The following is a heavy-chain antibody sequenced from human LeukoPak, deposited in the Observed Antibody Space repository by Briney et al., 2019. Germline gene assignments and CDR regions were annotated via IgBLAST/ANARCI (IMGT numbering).Heavy chain of an antibody. V-gene: IGHV4-61*02. CDR2: ISSSGST. CDR1: GDSISSGDYY. Sequence: SETLSLTCTVSGDSISSGDYYWSWIRQPAGKGLEWIGRISSSGSTNYNPSLKSRVTISVDTSKNQFSLKLSSVTAADTAVYYCARAVGRWLQLPNFDYWGQGTLVTVSS. CDR3: ARAVGRWLQLPNFDY. D-gene: IGHD5-24*01. J-gene: IGHJ4*02.